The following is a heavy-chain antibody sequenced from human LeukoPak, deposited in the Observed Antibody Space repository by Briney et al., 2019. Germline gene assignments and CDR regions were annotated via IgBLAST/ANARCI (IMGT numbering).Heavy chain of an antibody. Sequence: SETLSLTCTVSGGSIGSYYWTWIRQPPGKGLEWIGYIYYTGSTNYNPSLKSRVTISLDTSKIQFSLKLSSVTAADTAVYYCARQLITFGGVIVSRWFDPWGQGTLVTVSS. D-gene: IGHD3-16*02. V-gene: IGHV4-59*01. CDR3: ARQLITFGGVIVSRWFDP. CDR1: GGSIGSYY. CDR2: IYYTGST. J-gene: IGHJ5*02.